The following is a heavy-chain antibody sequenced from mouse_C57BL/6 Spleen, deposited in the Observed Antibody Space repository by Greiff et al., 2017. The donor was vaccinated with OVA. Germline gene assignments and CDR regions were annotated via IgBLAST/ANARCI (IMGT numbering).Heavy chain of an antibody. V-gene: IGHV14-1*01. CDR3: TPIYYGYDADDYAMDY. CDR1: GFNIKDYY. Sequence: EVQLQESGAELVRPGASVKLSCTASGFNIKDYYMHWVKQRPEQGLEWIGRIDPEDGDTEYAPKFQGKATMTADTSSNTAYLQLSSLTSEDTAVYYCTPIYYGYDADDYAMDYWGQGASVTVSS. D-gene: IGHD2-2*01. J-gene: IGHJ4*01. CDR2: IDPEDGDT.